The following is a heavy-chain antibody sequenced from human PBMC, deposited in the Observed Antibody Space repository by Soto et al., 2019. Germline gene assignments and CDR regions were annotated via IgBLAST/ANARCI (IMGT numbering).Heavy chain of an antibody. CDR3: AKVSRAYYGSGIFPDYYYGMDV. V-gene: IGHV3-23*01. CDR2: ISGSGGST. J-gene: IGHJ6*02. CDR1: GFTFSSYA. Sequence: PGGSLRLSCAASGFTFSSYAMSWVRQAPGKGLEWVSAISGSGGSTYYADSVKGRFTISRDNSKNTLYLQMNSLRAEDTAVYYCAKVSRAYYGSGIFPDYYYGMDVWGQGTTVTV. D-gene: IGHD3-10*01.